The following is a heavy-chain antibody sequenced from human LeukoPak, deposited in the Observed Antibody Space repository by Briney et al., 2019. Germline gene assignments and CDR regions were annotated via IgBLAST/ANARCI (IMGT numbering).Heavy chain of an antibody. J-gene: IGHJ4*02. Sequence: DSVKGRFSISRDNAKNSLDLQMNSLRVEDTAMYYCARGAPYCGGDCCFDYWGQGTLVTVSS. V-gene: IGHV3-7*01. CDR3: ARGAPYCGGDCCFDY. D-gene: IGHD2-21*02.